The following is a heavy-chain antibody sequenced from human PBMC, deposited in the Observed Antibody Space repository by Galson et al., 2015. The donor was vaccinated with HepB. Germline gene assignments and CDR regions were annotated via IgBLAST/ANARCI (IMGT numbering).Heavy chain of an antibody. V-gene: IGHV5-51*01. J-gene: IGHJ4*02. CDR3: ARLTIPTTGTDY. Sequence: QSGAEVKKPGESLKISCKGSGYSFTNYWIVWVRQLPGKGLEWMGIIYPGDSDTRYSPSFQGQVTFSADNSISTAYLQWSSLKASDTAMYYCARLTIPTTGTDYWGQGTLVTVSS. D-gene: IGHD6-13*01. CDR1: GYSFTNYW. CDR2: IYPGDSDT.